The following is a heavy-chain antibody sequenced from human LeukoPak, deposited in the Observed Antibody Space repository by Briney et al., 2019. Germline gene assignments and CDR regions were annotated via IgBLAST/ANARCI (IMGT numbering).Heavy chain of an antibody. V-gene: IGHV3-20*04. J-gene: IGHJ4*02. CDR2: INWNGGST. Sequence: PGGSLRLSCAASGFTFDDYGMSWVRQAPGKGLEWVSGINWNGGSTGYADSVKGRFTISRDNAKNSLYLQMNSLRAEDTAVYYCARDYSDASSGWYLYWGQGTLVTVSS. D-gene: IGHD6-19*01. CDR1: GFTFDDYG. CDR3: ARDYSDASSGWYLY.